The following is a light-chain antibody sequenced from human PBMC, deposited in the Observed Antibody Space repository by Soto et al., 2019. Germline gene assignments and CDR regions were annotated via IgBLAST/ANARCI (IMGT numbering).Light chain of an antibody. CDR1: QGISSY. CDR2: TAS. Sequence: AIRMTPSPSSFSASTGDRVTITCRSRQGISSYLAWYQQKPEQAPKLQIYTASTLQSGVPARFSGSGSGTDFTLTISCLQSEDVATYYCQQYYSYPLTFGGGTKVEIK. J-gene: IGKJ4*02. CDR3: QQYYSYPLT. V-gene: IGKV1-8*01.